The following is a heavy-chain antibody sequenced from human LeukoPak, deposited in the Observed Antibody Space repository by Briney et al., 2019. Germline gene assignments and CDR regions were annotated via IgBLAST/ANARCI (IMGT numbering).Heavy chain of an antibody. CDR3: ARDRELYSSGWYNPDY. J-gene: IGHJ4*02. CDR2: INPNSGGT. V-gene: IGHV1-2*02. CDR1: GYTFTGYY. Sequence: ASVKVSCKAPGYTFTGYYMHWVRQAPGQGLEWMGWINPNSGGTNYAQKFQGRVTMTRDTSISTAYMELSRLRSDDTAVYYCARDRELYSSGWYNPDYWGQGTLVTVSS. D-gene: IGHD6-19*01.